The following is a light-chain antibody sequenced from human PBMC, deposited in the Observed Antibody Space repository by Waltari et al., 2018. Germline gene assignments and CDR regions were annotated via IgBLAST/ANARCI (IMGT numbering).Light chain of an antibody. J-gene: IGKJ4*01. CDR1: QSISTY. CDR3: QQSYSTPPT. V-gene: IGKV1-39*01. Sequence: DIQVTQSPSSLSTSVGDRVTITCRASQSISTYVNWYQPKPGKAPKLLIYGAPTLQSGVPSRFSGSVSGAYFTLTISNLQREDFATYYCQQSYSTPPTFGGGTKVEI. CDR2: GAP.